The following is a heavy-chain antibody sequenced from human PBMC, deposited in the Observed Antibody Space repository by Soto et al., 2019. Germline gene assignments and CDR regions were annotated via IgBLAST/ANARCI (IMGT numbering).Heavy chain of an antibody. Sequence: SGSVCLTCTVSGGAVSSGNYYWSWIRQPPGKRLEWIGYIYYSGSTNYNPSLKSRVTISVDTSKNQFSLKLSSVTAADTAVYNCASYSSGWYDVSYWGQGTLVTVSS. V-gene: IGHV4-61*01. D-gene: IGHD6-19*01. CDR1: GGAVSSGNYY. CDR2: IYYSGST. J-gene: IGHJ4*02. CDR3: ASYSSGWYDVSY.